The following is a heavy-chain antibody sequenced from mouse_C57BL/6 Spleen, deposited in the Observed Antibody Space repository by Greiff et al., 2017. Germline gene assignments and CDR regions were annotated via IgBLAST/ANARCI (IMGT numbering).Heavy chain of an antibody. D-gene: IGHD2-3*01. Sequence: QVQLQQSGAELVRPGTSVKVSCKASGYAFTNYLIEWVKQRPGQGLEWIGVINPGSGGTNYNEKFKGKATLTADKSSSTAYMQLSSLTSEDAAGYFGGRGWLGAMDYGGQGTSVTVS. V-gene: IGHV1-54*01. CDR3: GRGWLGAMDY. J-gene: IGHJ4*01. CDR2: INPGSGGT. CDR1: GYAFTNYL.